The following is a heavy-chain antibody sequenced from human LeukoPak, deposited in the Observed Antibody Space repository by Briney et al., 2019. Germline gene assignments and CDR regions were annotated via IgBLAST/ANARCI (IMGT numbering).Heavy chain of an antibody. Sequence: PGRSLRLSCAASGFTFSSYGMHWVRQAPGKGQEWVAVIWYDGSNKYYADSVKGRFTISRDNSKNTLYLQMNSLRAEDTAVYYCARPRSPGIAVAGYYFDYWGQGTLVTVSS. CDR2: IWYDGSNK. V-gene: IGHV3-33*01. J-gene: IGHJ4*02. D-gene: IGHD6-19*01. CDR3: ARPRSPGIAVAGYYFDY. CDR1: GFTFSSYG.